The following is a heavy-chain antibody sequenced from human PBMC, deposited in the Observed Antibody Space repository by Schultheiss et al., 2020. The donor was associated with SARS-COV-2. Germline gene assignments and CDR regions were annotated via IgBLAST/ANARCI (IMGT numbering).Heavy chain of an antibody. Sequence: SETLSLTCTVSGGSFSSYYWGWIRQPPGKGLEWIGSIYYSGSTYYNPSLKSRVTISVDTSKNQFSLKLSSVTAADTAVYYCARSVEFSSSWYFYFDYWGQGTLVTVSS. CDR1: GGSFSSYY. V-gene: IGHV4-39*01. CDR3: ARSVEFSSSWYFYFDY. CDR2: IYYSGST. D-gene: IGHD6-13*01. J-gene: IGHJ4*02.